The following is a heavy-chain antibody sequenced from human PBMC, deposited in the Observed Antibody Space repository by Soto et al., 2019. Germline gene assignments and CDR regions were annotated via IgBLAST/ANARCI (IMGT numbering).Heavy chain of an antibody. CDR1: DGCRSSSWSY. Sequence: SVACSVGDGCRSSSWSYCCRIRQPPGKGLEWIGSIYYSGSTYYDPSLKSRVTISVDTSRNQFSLKLSSVTAADTAVYYCARHGHYDFWSGYLYYFDYWGQGTLVTVSS. J-gene: IGHJ4*02. V-gene: IGHV4-39*01. D-gene: IGHD3-3*01. CDR3: ARHGHYDFWSGYLYYFDY. CDR2: IYYSGST.